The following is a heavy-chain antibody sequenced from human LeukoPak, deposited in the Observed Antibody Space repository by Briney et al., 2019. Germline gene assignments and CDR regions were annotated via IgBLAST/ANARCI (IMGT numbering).Heavy chain of an antibody. CDR3: ARDTVVVPAAILEFDY. Sequence: GSLRLSCAASGFTVSSNYMSWVRQPPGKGLEWIGSIYYSGSTYYNPSLKSRVTISVDTSKNQFSLKLSSATAADTAVYYCARDTVVVPAAILEFDYWGQGTLVTVSS. J-gene: IGHJ4*02. D-gene: IGHD2-2*02. CDR2: IYYSGST. V-gene: IGHV4-39*07. CDR1: GFTVSSNY.